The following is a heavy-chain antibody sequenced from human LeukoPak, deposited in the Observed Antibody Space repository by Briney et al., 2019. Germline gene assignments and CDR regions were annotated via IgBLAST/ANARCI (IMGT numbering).Heavy chain of an antibody. CDR3: ASRYGSGTYYPTYFDY. CDR1: GFTFSDYS. D-gene: IGHD3-10*01. V-gene: IGHV3-21*01. CDR2: ISSSGVYI. Sequence: PGGSLRLSCAASGFTFSDYSMNWVRQAPGKGLEWVSSISSSGVYIYYADSVKGRFTISRDNAKNSLYLHMSSLRAEDTAVYYCASRYGSGTYYPTYFDYWGQGTLVTVSS. J-gene: IGHJ4*02.